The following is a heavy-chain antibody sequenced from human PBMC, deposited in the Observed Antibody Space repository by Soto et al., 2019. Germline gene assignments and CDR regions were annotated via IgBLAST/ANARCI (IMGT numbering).Heavy chain of an antibody. D-gene: IGHD3-9*01. CDR1: GFSLSTSGMC. J-gene: IGHJ6*02. CDR2: IDWDDDT. Sequence: SGPTLVNPTQALTLTCTFSGFSLSTSGMCVSWIRQSPGKALEWLALIDWDDDTYYSTSLKTRLTISKDTSKNQVVLTMTNLDPVDTATFYCARIRLRTTILEVSGYYCSMDVWGQGNTATVSS. V-gene: IGHV2-70*01. CDR3: ARIRLRTTILEVSGYYCSMDV.